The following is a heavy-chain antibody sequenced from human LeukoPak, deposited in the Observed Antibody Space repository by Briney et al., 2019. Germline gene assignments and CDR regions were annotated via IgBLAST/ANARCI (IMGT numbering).Heavy chain of an antibody. V-gene: IGHV3-23*01. J-gene: IGHJ3*02. CDR1: GFTFSSYA. CDR2: ISGSGGST. Sequence: PGGSLRLSCAASGFTFSSYAMSWVRQAPGKGLEWVSAISGSGGSTYYADSVKGRFTISRDNAKNTLYLHMNSLRAEDTAIYYCVREDNAFNIWGQGTLVTVSS. CDR3: VREDNAFNI.